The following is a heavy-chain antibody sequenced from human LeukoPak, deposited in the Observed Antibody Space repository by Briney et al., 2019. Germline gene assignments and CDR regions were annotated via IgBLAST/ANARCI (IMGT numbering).Heavy chain of an antibody. Sequence: PGGSLRLSCAASGFTFDDYAMHWVRQAPGKGLEWVSLISGEGGNPYYADSVKGRFTTSGDDSKNSLYLQMNSLRTEDTALYYCAKDIGADYGGNSVYYYYGMDVWGQGTTVTVSS. CDR3: AKDIGADYGGNSVYYYYGMDV. CDR2: ISGEGGNP. CDR1: GFTFDDYA. J-gene: IGHJ6*02. V-gene: IGHV3-43*02. D-gene: IGHD4-23*01.